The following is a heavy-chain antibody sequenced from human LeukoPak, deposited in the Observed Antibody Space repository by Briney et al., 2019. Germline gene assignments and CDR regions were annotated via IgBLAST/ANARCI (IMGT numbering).Heavy chain of an antibody. CDR1: GFTFSSYW. Sequence: GGSLRLSCAASGFTFSSYWMSWVRQAPGKGLEWVANIKQDGSEKYYVDSVRGRFTISRDNARTSLYLQMNSLRAEDTAVYYCATHCSSVSCSLATFDIWGRGTMVTVSS. J-gene: IGHJ3*02. V-gene: IGHV3-7*01. CDR3: ATHCSSVSCSLATFDI. D-gene: IGHD2-2*01. CDR2: IKQDGSEK.